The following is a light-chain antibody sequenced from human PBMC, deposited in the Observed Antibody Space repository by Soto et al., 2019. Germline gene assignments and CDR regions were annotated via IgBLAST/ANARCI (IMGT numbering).Light chain of an antibody. Sequence: VMTQSPATLSVSPGEETTLSCGASQSVSVNLARYHHKPGLAPRLLIYVASTRASGVTARFTGSGSGTAFTPTITRLQSEDFGIYYCHQYNNWPLTFGGGTKVEIK. CDR1: QSVSVN. V-gene: IGKV3-15*01. CDR3: HQYNNWPLT. J-gene: IGKJ4*01. CDR2: VAS.